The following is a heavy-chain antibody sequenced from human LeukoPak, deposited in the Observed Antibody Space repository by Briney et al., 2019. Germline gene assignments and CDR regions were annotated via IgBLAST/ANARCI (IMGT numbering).Heavy chain of an antibody. CDR1: GFTFSIYW. V-gene: IGHV3-7*01. CDR3: ARGVDVDSSWANLDY. J-gene: IGHJ4*02. CDR2: IKQDGSEK. D-gene: IGHD6-13*01. Sequence: GGSLRLSCAASGFTFSIYWMSWVRQAPGKGLEWVANIKQDGSEKYYVDSVKGRFTISRDNAKNSLYLQMNSLRAEDTAVYYCARGVDVDSSWANLDYWGQETLVTVSS.